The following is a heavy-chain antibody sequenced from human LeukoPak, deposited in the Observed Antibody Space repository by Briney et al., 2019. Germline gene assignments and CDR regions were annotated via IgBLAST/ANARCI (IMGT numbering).Heavy chain of an antibody. CDR3: ARVESGYCTGGRRFPL. V-gene: IGHV4-30-4*01. D-gene: IGHD2-8*02. CDR2: IHYSGIT. CDR1: GGSISTVDYY. J-gene: IGHJ3*01. Sequence: PSQTLSLTCTVSGGSISTVDYYWTWIRQPPGKGLEWIGYIHYSGITHYNPSLKSRLTMSLDTSKNQFSLNLNSVTAADTGVYYCARVESGYCTGGRRFPLWGQGTLVTVSS.